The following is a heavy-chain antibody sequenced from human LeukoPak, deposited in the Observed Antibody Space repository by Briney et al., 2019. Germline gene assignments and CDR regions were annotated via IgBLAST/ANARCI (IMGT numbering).Heavy chain of an antibody. CDR2: INHSGST. CDR3: AREGTWISQSGWDY. CDR1: GGSFSGYY. V-gene: IGHV4-34*01. D-gene: IGHD5-12*01. Sequence: SETLSLTCAVYGGSFSGYYGSWIRQPPGKGLEWVGKINHSGSTNYSPSPKSRVTISVDTSKNEFCLKLSSVSAADPAVYYCAREGTWISQSGWDYWGQGTLVTVSS. J-gene: IGHJ4*02.